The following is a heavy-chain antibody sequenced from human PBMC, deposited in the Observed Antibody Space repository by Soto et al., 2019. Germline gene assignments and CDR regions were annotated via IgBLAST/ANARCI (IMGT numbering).Heavy chain of an antibody. CDR1: GGTFSSYA. D-gene: IGHD3-10*01. CDR3: ERNATVRGDPADGMYV. CDR2: IIPSFGTA. Sequence: SSVKVACKASGGTFSSYAISWVRQAPGQGLAWMGGIIPSFGTANYAQKFQGRVTITADKSTSTAYMELSSLRSEDTAVDYCERNATVRGDPADGMYVWGQGTTGTFS. V-gene: IGHV1-69*06. J-gene: IGHJ6*02.